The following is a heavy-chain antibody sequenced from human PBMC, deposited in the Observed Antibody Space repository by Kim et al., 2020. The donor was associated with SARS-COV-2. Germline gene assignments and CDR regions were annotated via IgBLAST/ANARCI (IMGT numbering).Heavy chain of an antibody. CDR3: AKAGLNEPADRDY. D-gene: IGHD1-1*01. J-gene: IGHJ4*02. Sequence: YADSVWVRFTISGDNSKSTLFRQMESRRGEDTAVYYCAKAGLNEPADRDYWGQGTLVTVSS. V-gene: IGHV3-30*02.